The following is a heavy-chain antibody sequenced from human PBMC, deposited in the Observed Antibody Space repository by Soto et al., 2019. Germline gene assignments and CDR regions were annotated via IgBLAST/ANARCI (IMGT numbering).Heavy chain of an antibody. CDR2: VYPRGTP. J-gene: IGHJ4*02. CDR3: ARDFRSSSDGEGY. D-gene: IGHD3-10*01. Sequence: SETVSLTCTVSCDPINSYCRSYIRQPAGKGLEWIGRVYPRGTPEYNPSLNIRATLSVETSKNQFSLKLSSVTAADTAVYYCARDFRSSSDGEGYWSQAIQVT. V-gene: IGHV4-4*07. CDR1: CDPINSYC.